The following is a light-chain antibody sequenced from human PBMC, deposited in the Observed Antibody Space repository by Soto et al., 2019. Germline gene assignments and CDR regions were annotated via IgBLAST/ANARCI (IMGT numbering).Light chain of an antibody. V-gene: IGLV1-40*01. CDR3: QSYDSSLSGVV. J-gene: IGLJ2*01. CDR1: SSNIGAGYD. CDR2: GNN. Sequence: QAVVTQPPSVSGAPGQRVTISCTGSSSNIGAGYDVHWYQHLPGTTPKLLIYGNNNRPSGVPDRFSGSKSDTSASLAITGLQTEDQADYNCQSYDSSLSGVVFGGGTKLTVL.